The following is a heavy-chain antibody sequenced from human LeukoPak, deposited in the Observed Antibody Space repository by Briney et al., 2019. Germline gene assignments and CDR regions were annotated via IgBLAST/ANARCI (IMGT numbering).Heavy chain of an antibody. D-gene: IGHD2-2*01. J-gene: IGHJ6*03. Sequence: ASVKVSCKASGYTFTGYYMHWARQAPGQGLEWMGWINPNNGGTNYAQKFQGRVTMTRDTSISTAYMELSRLRSDDTAVYYCARGGVVVPAAMLHYYYYMDVWGKGTTVTVSS. CDR3: ARGGVVVPAAMLHYYYYMDV. CDR2: INPNNGGT. CDR1: GYTFTGYY. V-gene: IGHV1-2*02.